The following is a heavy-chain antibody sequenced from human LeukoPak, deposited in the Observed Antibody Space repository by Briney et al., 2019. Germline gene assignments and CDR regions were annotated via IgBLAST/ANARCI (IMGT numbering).Heavy chain of an antibody. V-gene: IGHV3-13*01. Sequence: GSLRLSCAASGFTFRSYDMHWVRQVTGKGLEWVSAVGISGDTHYAGSVKGRFTISRENAKNSLYLQMNSLTAGDTAVYYCVRGGIQVSGIDEIDYWGQGTLVTVSS. D-gene: IGHD6-19*01. CDR2: VGISGDT. CDR1: GFTFRSYD. CDR3: VRGGIQVSGIDEIDY. J-gene: IGHJ4*02.